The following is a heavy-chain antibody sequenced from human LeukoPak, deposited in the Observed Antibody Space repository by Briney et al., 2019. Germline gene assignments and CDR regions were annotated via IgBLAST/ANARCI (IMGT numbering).Heavy chain of an antibody. D-gene: IGHD2-15*01. CDR3: ARDGHTGYCSGGSCYPGAFDI. Sequence: PSETLSLTCTVSGGSISSYYWSWIRQPPGKGLEWIGYIYYSGSTNYNPSLKSRVIISEDTSKNQFSLKLSSVTAADTAMYYCARDGHTGYCSGGSCYPGAFDIWGQGTMVTVSS. CDR1: GGSISSYY. V-gene: IGHV4-59*01. CDR2: IYYSGST. J-gene: IGHJ3*02.